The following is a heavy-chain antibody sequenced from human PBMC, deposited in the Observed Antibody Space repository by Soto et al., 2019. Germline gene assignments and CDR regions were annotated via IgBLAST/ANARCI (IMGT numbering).Heavy chain of an antibody. Sequence: QVQLVQSGAEVKKPGASVKVSCKASGYTFSSYGFSWVRQAPGQGLEWMGWISAYNGNTKYAQNVQGRVTMTTDTSTSTADMELRSLRSDDAAVYYCARDSQLEFDYWGQGTLLTVSS. CDR2: ISAYNGNT. J-gene: IGHJ4*02. D-gene: IGHD1-1*01. CDR3: ARDSQLEFDY. V-gene: IGHV1-18*01. CDR1: GYTFSSYG.